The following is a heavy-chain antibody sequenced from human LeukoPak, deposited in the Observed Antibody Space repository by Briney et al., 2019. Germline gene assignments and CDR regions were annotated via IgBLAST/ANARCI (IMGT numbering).Heavy chain of an antibody. D-gene: IGHD1-26*01. J-gene: IGHJ4*02. CDR2: IYHSGST. V-gene: IGHV4-30-2*01. CDR3: ARDRLVGATEGVLDY. Sequence: SETLSLTCAVSGGSISSGGYSWSWIRQPPGKGLERIGYIYHSGSTYYNPSLKSRLTISVDTSKNQFSLKLSSVTAADTAVYYCARDRLVGATEGVLDYWGQGTLVTVSS. CDR1: GGSISSGGYS.